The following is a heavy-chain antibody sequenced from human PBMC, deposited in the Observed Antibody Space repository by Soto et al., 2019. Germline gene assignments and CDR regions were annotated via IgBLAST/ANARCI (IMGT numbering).Heavy chain of an antibody. CDR2: IYYSGST. V-gene: IGHV4-39*01. CDR1: GGSISSSSYY. CDR3: ARQRRYYDFWSGYYSYYYYGMDV. D-gene: IGHD3-3*01. J-gene: IGHJ6*02. Sequence: SETLSLTCTASGGSISSSSYYWGWIRQPPGKGLEWIGSIYYSGSTYYNPSLTSRVTISVDTSKNQFSLKLSSVTAADTAVYYCARQRRYYDFWSGYYSYYYYGMDVWGQGTTVTVSS.